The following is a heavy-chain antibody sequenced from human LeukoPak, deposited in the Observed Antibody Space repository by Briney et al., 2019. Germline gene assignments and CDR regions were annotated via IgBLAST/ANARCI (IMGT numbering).Heavy chain of an antibody. V-gene: IGHV3-30*04. CDR1: GFTFSNYA. CDR2: ISYDGSNK. J-gene: IGHJ4*02. CDR3: ARGPQLWKSIDFDY. D-gene: IGHD1-1*01. Sequence: GGSLRLSCAASGFTFSNYAMHWVRQAPGKGLEWVAVISYDGSNKYYADSVKGRFTISRDNSKNTLYLQMNSLRAEDTAVYYCARGPQLWKSIDFDYWGQGTLVTVSS.